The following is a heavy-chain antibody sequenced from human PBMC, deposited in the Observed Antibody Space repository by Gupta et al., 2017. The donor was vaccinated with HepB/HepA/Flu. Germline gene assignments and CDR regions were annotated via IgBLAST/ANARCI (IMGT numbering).Heavy chain of an antibody. J-gene: IGHJ4*02. CDR2: IYYSGST. CDR3: ARIRRLVVAAQQAFDY. V-gene: IGHV4-39*01. D-gene: IGHD2-15*01. Sequence: SIYYSGSTYYNPSLKSLVTISVDTSKNQFSLKLSSVTAADTAVYYCARIRRLVVAAQQAFDYWGQGTLVTVSS.